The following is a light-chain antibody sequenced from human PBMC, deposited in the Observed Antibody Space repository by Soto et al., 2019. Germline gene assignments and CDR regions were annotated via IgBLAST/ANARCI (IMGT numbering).Light chain of an antibody. CDR2: GAS. CDR3: HQTYSVPPT. J-gene: IGKJ3*01. V-gene: IGKV3-20*01. CDR1: QSESSSY. Sequence: ELVTTQSPGTLSLSPGESATLSFRASQSESSSYLAWYQQKSGQAPRLLIYGASRMATGIPDRFSGSGSGIDFTLTISSLQPEDFATYYCHQTYSVPPTFGPGTKVDIK.